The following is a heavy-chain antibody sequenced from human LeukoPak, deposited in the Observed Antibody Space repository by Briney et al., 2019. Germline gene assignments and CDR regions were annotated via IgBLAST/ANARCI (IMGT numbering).Heavy chain of an antibody. V-gene: IGHV1-2*02. J-gene: IGHJ4*02. CDR3: ARGDEWELAVDF. CDR2: IKPNGGDT. Sequence: GASVKVSCKASGYSFSGYYINWVRQAPGQGLEWMGWIKPNGGDTNYPQKFRARITMTRDTSISTVYMELKSLTSDDTAVYYCARGDEWELAVDFWGQGTLVTVS. D-gene: IGHD1-26*01. CDR1: GYSFSGYY.